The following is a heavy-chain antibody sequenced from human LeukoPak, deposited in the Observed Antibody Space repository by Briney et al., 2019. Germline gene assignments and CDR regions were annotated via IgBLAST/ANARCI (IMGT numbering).Heavy chain of an antibody. D-gene: IGHD3-10*01. J-gene: IGHJ4*02. Sequence: ASVKVSCKASGYTFTSYAMHWVRQAPGQRLEWMGWINAGNGNTKYSQKFQGRVTITRDTSASTAYMELSSLRSEDTAVYYCARDTHLSTMVRGVPGYWGQGTLVTVSS. CDR3: ARDTHLSTMVRGVPGY. CDR2: INAGNGNT. V-gene: IGHV1-3*01. CDR1: GYTFTSYA.